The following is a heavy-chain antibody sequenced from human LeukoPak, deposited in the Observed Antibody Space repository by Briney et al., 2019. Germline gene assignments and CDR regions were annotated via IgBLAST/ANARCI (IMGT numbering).Heavy chain of an antibody. V-gene: IGHV3-30-3*01. J-gene: IGHJ6*02. D-gene: IGHD3-10*01. CDR3: ARWFGELFSSYYYYYGMDV. CDR2: ISYDGSNK. CDR1: GFPFSSYA. Sequence: GSLRLSCAASGFPFSSYAMHWVRQAPGKGLEWVAVISYDGSNKYYADSVKGRFTISRDNSKNTLYLQMNSLRAEDTAVYYCARWFGELFSSYYYYYGMDVWGQGTTVTVSS.